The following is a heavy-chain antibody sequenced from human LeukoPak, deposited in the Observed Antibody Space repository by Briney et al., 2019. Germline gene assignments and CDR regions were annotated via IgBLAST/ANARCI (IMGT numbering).Heavy chain of an antibody. CDR1: GFTFSSYS. D-gene: IGHD3-22*01. Sequence: GGSLRLSCAASGFTFSSYSMNWVRQAPGKGLEWVSYISSTGSTIYYADSVKGRFTISRDNAKNSLYLQMNSLRVEDTAMYYCAGGYFYDSSGLPYYYYMDVWGKGTTVTVSS. CDR3: AGGYFYDSSGLPYYYYMDV. CDR2: ISSTGSTI. J-gene: IGHJ6*03. V-gene: IGHV3-48*01.